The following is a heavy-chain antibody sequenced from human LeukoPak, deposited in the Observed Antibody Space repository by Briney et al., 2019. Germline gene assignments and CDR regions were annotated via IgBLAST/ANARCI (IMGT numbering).Heavy chain of an antibody. D-gene: IGHD6-6*01. CDR2: IKTDGSST. J-gene: IGHJ4*02. CDR1: GDSW. V-gene: IGHV3-74*01. Sequence: GGSLRLSCAGSGDSWMHWVRQVPGKGLVWVSRIKTDGSSTSYADSVKGRFTISRDNAKNSLYLQMNSLRAEDTAVYYCARVDGSIAAHYWGQGTLVTVSS. CDR3: ARVDGSIAAHY.